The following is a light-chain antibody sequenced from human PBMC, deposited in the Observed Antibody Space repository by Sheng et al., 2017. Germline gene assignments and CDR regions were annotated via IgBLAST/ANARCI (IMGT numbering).Light chain of an antibody. Sequence: IVMTQSPAALSVSPGQRVTISCRASQSVNDELAWYQLRPGQAPRLLIYGASTRASGIPARFSGSGAGAEFTLTISSLQTEDFAIYYCQQYDKWPLTFGGGTKVEIK. CDR3: QQYDKWPLT. J-gene: IGKJ4*01. CDR1: QSVNDE. CDR2: GAS. V-gene: IGKV3D-15*01.